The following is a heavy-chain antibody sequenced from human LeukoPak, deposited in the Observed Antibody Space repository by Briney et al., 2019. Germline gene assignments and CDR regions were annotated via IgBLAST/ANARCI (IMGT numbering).Heavy chain of an antibody. CDR1: GGTFSSYA. Sequence: ASVKVSCKASGGTFSSYAISWVRQAPGQGLEWMGRIIPILGIANYAQKFQGRVTITADKSTSTAYMELSSLRSEDTAVYYCASPYYYDSSGYFKSWVYWGQGTLVTVSS. CDR2: IIPILGIA. D-gene: IGHD3-22*01. V-gene: IGHV1-69*04. J-gene: IGHJ4*02. CDR3: ASPYYYDSSGYFKSWVY.